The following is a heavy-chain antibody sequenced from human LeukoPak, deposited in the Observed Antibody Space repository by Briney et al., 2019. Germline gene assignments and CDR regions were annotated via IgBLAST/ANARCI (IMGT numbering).Heavy chain of an antibody. CDR1: GGSISSYY. J-gene: IGHJ4*02. D-gene: IGHD5-12*01. Sequence: SETLSLTCTVSGGSISSYYWSWLRQPPGKGLEWIGYIYYSGSTNYNPSLKSRVTISVDTSKNQFSLKLSSVTAADTAVYYCASHSGYDSAPFDYWGQGTLVTVSS. CDR2: IYYSGST. CDR3: ASHSGYDSAPFDY. V-gene: IGHV4-59*01.